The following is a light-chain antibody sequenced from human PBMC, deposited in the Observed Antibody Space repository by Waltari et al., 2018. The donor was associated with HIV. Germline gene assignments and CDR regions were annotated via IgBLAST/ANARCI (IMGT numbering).Light chain of an antibody. CDR2: GAS. CDR1: QSVSSSY. J-gene: IGKJ4*01. Sequence: TQSPGTLSLSPGERATLSCRASQSVSSSYLAWYQQKPGQAPRLLIYGASSRATGIPDRFSGSGSGTDFTLTISRLEPEDFAVYYCQQYGSSPPLTFGGGTKVEIK. CDR3: QQYGSSPPLT. V-gene: IGKV3-20*01.